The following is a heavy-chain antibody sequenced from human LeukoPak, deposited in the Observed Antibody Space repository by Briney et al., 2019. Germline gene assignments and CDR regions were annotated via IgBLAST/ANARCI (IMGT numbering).Heavy chain of an antibody. V-gene: IGHV3-30*02. D-gene: IGHD3-10*01. CDR1: GFVFSTSV. J-gene: IGHJ5*02. CDR2: IGHDGSDR. CDR3: VKDHLVRGVMAS. Sequence: GGSLRLSCAASGFVFSTSVMHWVRQAPGKGLEWVALIGHDGSDRYYSDSVNGRFTISRDNSKNTLYLQTHSLTTEDTAVYYCVKDHLVRGVMASWGQGTLVTVSS.